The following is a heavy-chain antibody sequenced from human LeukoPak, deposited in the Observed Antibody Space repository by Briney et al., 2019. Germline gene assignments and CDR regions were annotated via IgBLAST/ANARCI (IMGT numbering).Heavy chain of an antibody. V-gene: IGHV1-69*02. CDR3: ANAGVRGVIPLC. J-gene: IGHJ4*02. CDR2: IIPILGIA. Sequence: ASVKVSCKASGGTFSSYTISWVRQAPGQGLEWMGRIIPILGIANYAQKFQGRVTITADKSTSTAYMELSSLRSEDTAVYYCANAGVRGVIPLCWGQGTLVTVSS. CDR1: GGTFSSYT. D-gene: IGHD3-10*01.